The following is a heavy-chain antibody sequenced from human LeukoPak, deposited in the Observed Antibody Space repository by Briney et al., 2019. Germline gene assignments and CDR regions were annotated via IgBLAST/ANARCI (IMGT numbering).Heavy chain of an antibody. CDR3: ASGFYGSGSYRYGMDV. CDR2: ISYDGSNK. V-gene: IGHV3-30*04. J-gene: IGHJ6*02. D-gene: IGHD3-10*01. CDR1: GFTLSSYA. Sequence: GRSLRLSCAASGFTLSSYAMHWVRQAPGKGLEWVAVISYDGSNKYYADSVKGRFTISRDNSKNTLYLQMNSLRAEDTAVYYCASGFYGSGSYRYGMDVWGQGTTVTVSS.